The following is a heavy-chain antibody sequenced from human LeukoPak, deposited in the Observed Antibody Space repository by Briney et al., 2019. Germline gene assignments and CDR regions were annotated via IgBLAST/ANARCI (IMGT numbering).Heavy chain of an antibody. V-gene: IGHV4-59*01. D-gene: IGHD4-11*01. Sequence: PSETLSPTCTVSGGSISSYYWSWIRQPPGKGLEWIGYNYYSGSTNYNPSLKSRVTISVDTSKNQFSLKLSSVTAADTAVYYCARALFDYTNDAFDIWGQGTMVTVSS. CDR2: NYYSGST. CDR3: ARALFDYTNDAFDI. CDR1: GGSISSYY. J-gene: IGHJ3*02.